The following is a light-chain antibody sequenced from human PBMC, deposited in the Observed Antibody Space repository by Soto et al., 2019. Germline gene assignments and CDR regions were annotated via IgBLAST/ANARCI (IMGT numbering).Light chain of an antibody. Sequence: DIRMTQSPSTLSAFVGDRVTITCRASQSISLSLAWYQQKPGKAPDLLISDASNLERGVPSRFSGSGSGTEFTLTISSLQPDDFATYYCQQYNSYWTFGPGTTVDIK. V-gene: IGKV1-5*01. CDR2: DAS. CDR1: QSISLS. CDR3: QQYNSYWT. J-gene: IGKJ1*01.